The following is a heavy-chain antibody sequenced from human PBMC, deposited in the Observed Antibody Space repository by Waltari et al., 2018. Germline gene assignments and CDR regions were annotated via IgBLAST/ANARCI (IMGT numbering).Heavy chain of an antibody. CDR2: IRGSGGDT. CDR3: AKSLGDTYGRYPMDY. CDR1: GLSFTGYT. V-gene: IGHV3-23*01. J-gene: IGHJ4*02. Sequence: EVQLLESGGGLVQPGGSLRLSCAASGLSFTGYTMPWVRQAQGKGLEWVSTIRGSGGDTYYADSVKGRFTISRDNSRNTLYLQMNTLRAGDTAVYYCAKSLGDTYGRYPMDYWGQGTLVTVSS. D-gene: IGHD3-10*01.